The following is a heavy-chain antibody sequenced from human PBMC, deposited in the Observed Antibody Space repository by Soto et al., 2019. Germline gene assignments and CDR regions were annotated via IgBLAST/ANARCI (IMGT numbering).Heavy chain of an antibody. CDR1: CGSISSSY. J-gene: IGHJ4*02. D-gene: IGHD3-22*01. CDR3: ARLYYYETRRYFDY. CDR2: IYYSGST. V-gene: IGHV4-59*01. Sequence: LSLTCTVSCGSISSSYWSWIRQPPGKGLERIGYIYYSGSTNYNPSLKSRVTVSVDTSKNQFSVRLSSVTAADTAVYYCARLYYYETRRYFDYWGQGALVTVSS.